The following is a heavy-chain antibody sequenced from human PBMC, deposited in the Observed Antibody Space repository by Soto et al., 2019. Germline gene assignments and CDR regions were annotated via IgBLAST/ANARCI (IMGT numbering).Heavy chain of an antibody. J-gene: IGHJ6*01. D-gene: IGHD3-22*01. CDR3: ARYDSSGYYWPYYYYGMDV. Sequence: EVQLVESGGGLVKPGGSLRLSCAASGFTFSTYSMNWVRQAPGKGLEWVSSISSSSSYIYYADSVKGRFTISRDNAKNSLGLQMNSLRAEDTAVYYCARYDSSGYYWPYYYYGMDVW. V-gene: IGHV3-21*01. CDR2: ISSSSSYI. CDR1: GFTFSTYS.